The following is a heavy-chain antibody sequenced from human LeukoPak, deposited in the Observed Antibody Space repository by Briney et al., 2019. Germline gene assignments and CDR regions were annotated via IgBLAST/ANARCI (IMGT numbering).Heavy chain of an antibody. J-gene: IGHJ6*02. CDR1: GFSFSTSP. CDR3: AKTHYDLLDV. CDR2: MNNGPGAT. V-gene: IGHV3-23*01. Sequence: GGSLRPSCAASGFSFSTSPTSWVRQPPGKGLEWVSAMNNGPGATFYRDSVRGRFTISRDDSKSTLYLQMNSLRAEDTGTYYCAKTHYDLLDVWGQGTTVTVSS. D-gene: IGHD5-12*01.